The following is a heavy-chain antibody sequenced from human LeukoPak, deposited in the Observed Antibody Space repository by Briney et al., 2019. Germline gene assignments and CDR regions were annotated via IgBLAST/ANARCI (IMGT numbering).Heavy chain of an antibody. D-gene: IGHD6-19*01. CDR1: GFTLSSYS. CDR2: ISSSSSYI. V-gene: IGHV3-21*01. J-gene: IGHJ4*02. Sequence: KTGGSLRLSCAASGFTLSSYSMNWVRQAPGKGLEWVSSISSSSSYIYYADSVKGRFTISRDNAKNSLYLHMNSLRAEDTAVYYCARGLIAVAGYSNYWGQGTLVTVS. CDR3: ARGLIAVAGYSNY.